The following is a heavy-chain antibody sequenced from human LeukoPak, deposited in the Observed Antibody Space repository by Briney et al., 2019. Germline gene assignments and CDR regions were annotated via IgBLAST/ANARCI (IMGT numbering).Heavy chain of an antibody. J-gene: IGHJ4*02. CDR1: GGSISSSNYY. D-gene: IGHD3-10*01. V-gene: IGHV4-39*01. CDR2: IYYRGTT. CDR3: VKTYGSGSPTYYFDS. Sequence: SETLSLTRAVSGGSISSSNYYWGWIRQPPGKGLEGIGSIYYRGTTYYNPSLQSRVAVPVDTSKNQFSLKLSSVTAADTAVYYCVKTYGSGSPTYYFDSWGQGTLVTVSS.